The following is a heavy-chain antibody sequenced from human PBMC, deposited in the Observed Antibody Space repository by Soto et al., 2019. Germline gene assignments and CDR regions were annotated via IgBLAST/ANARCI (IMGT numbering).Heavy chain of an antibody. CDR3: ARVSGSYYHVYYFDY. CDR2: IYYSGNT. D-gene: IGHD1-26*01. Sequence: SETLSLTCTVSGGSVSSANYYCGWIRQHPGKGLEWIGSIYYSGNTNYNPSLNSRVTISVDTSKNQFSLRLSSVTAADTAVYYWARVSGSYYHVYYFDYWGQGTLVTVSS. J-gene: IGHJ4*02. CDR1: GGSVSSANYY. V-gene: IGHV4-61*01.